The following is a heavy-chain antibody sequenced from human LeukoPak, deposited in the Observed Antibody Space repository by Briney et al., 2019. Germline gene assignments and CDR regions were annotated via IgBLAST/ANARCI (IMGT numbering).Heavy chain of an antibody. CDR2: IYYSGST. CDR3: AREGYYASGSSFDF. J-gene: IGHJ4*02. Sequence: SETLSLTCTVSGGSISSYYWSWIRQPPGKGLEWIGYIYYSGSTNYNPSLKSRVTISVDTSKNQFSLKLSSVTAADTAVYYCAREGYYASGSSFDFWGQGTLVAVSS. D-gene: IGHD3-10*01. V-gene: IGHV4-59*12. CDR1: GGSISSYY.